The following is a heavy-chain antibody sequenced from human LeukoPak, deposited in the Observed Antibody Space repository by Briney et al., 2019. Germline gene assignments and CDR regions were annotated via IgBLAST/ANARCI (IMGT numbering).Heavy chain of an antibody. Sequence: GESLKISCKGSGYSFTSYWIAWVRQMPGIGLEWMGIIYPGDSDTRYSPSFQGQVTISADKSISTAYLQWSSLKASDTAMYYCARSGGNFYSSTWYGHWGQGTLVTVSS. CDR1: GYSFTSYW. CDR2: IYPGDSDT. D-gene: IGHD6-13*01. CDR3: ARSGGNFYSSTWYGH. V-gene: IGHV5-51*01. J-gene: IGHJ1*01.